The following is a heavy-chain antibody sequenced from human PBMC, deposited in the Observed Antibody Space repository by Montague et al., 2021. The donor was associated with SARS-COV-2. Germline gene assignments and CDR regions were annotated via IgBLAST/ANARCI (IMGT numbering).Heavy chain of an antibody. CDR2: VYHSGST. Sequence: SETLSLTCTVSGDSISSLHYYWGWIRQPPGKGLEWIGNVYHSGSTYYNPSLKSRVTISVDTSKNQFALSLRSVTATDTAIYYCARRAGGVGDTRCDYWGQGTLVPVSS. J-gene: IGHJ4*01. V-gene: IGHV4-39*06. D-gene: IGHD1-26*01. CDR1: GDSISSLHYY. CDR3: ARRAGGVGDTRCDY.